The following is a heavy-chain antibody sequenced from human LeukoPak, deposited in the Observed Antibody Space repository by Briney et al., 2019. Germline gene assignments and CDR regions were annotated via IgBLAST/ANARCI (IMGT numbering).Heavy chain of an antibody. CDR3: ARAYVNYYDSSGYPDY. Sequence: GGSLRLSCAASGFTFTDYWMSWVRQAPGKGLEWVANIKRDGSEKYYVDSVKGRFTISRDNTKNSLYLQMNSLRTEDTAVYYCARAYVNYYDSSGYPDYWGQGTLVTVSS. CDR2: IKRDGSEK. D-gene: IGHD3-22*01. CDR1: GFTFTDYW. J-gene: IGHJ4*02. V-gene: IGHV3-7*01.